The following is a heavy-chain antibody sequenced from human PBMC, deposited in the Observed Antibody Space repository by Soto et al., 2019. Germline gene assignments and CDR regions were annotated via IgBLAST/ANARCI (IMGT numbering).Heavy chain of an antibody. V-gene: IGHV3-48*03. D-gene: IGHD5-18*01. CDR3: ARGEGYSYGDYYNWFDP. CDR1: GFTFSSYE. CDR2: ISSSGSTI. J-gene: IGHJ5*02. Sequence: PGGSLRLSCAASGFTFSSYEMNWVRQAPGKGLEWVSYISSSGSTIYYADSVKGRFTISRDNAKNSLYLQMNSLRAEDTAVYYCARGEGYSYGDYYNWFDPWGQGTLVTVSS.